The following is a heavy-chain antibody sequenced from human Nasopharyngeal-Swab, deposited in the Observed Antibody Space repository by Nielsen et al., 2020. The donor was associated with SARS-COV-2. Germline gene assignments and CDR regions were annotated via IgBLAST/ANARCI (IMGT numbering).Heavy chain of an antibody. D-gene: IGHD6-13*01. V-gene: IGHV3-11*01. CDR2: ISDSGTTM. Sequence: GESLKISCVGSGFTFSDYYMSWIRQAPGKGLEWVSYISDSGTTMYADSVKGRLTISRDNARKSVYLQLNSLRAEDTAVYYCARGPSSSRFDPWGQGSLVTVSS. CDR1: GFTFSDYY. J-gene: IGHJ5*02. CDR3: ARGPSSSRFDP.